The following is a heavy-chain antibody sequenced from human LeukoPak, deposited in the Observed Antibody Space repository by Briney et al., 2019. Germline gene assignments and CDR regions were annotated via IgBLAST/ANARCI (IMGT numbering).Heavy chain of an antibody. Sequence: SETLSLTCTVSGGSISSYYWSWIRQPAGKGLEWIGRIYTSGSTNYNPSLKSRVTMSVDTSKNQFSLKLSSVTAADTAVYYCARDFRYCSSTSCPRGYYYYYYMDVWGKGTTVTISS. J-gene: IGHJ6*03. CDR3: ARDFRYCSSTSCPRGYYYYYYMDV. D-gene: IGHD2-2*01. CDR2: IYTSGST. CDR1: GGSISSYY. V-gene: IGHV4-4*07.